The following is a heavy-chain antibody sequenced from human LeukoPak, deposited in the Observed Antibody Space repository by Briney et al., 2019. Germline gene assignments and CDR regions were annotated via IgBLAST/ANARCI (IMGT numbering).Heavy chain of an antibody. CDR1: GYTFTSYD. V-gene: IGHV1-8*01. Sequence: ASVKVSCKASGYTFTSYDINWVRQAPGQGLEWMGWMNPNSGNTGHAQKFQGRVTMTRSTSISTAYMELSSLRSEDTAVYYCARVTGSIDYWGQGTLVTVSS. J-gene: IGHJ4*02. D-gene: IGHD1-26*01. CDR3: ARVTGSIDY. CDR2: MNPNSGNT.